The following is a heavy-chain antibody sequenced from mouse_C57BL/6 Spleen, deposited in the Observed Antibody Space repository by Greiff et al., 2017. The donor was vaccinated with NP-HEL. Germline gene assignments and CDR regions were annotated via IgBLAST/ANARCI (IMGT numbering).Heavy chain of an antibody. CDR3: ARDNYYGSSYVPLYYAMDY. V-gene: IGHV5-4*01. J-gene: IGHJ4*01. D-gene: IGHD1-1*01. CDR2: ISDGGSYT. Sequence: EVHLVESGGGLVKPGGSLKLSCAASGFTFSSYAMSWVRQTPEKRLEWVATISDGGSYTYYPDNVKGRFTISRDNAKNNLYLQMSHLKSEDTAMYYCARDNYYGSSYVPLYYAMDYWGQGTSVTVSS. CDR1: GFTFSSYA.